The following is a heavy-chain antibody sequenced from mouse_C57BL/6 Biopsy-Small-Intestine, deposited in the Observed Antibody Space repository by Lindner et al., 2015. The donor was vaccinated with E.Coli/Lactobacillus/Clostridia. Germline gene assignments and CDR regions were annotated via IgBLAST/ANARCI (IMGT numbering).Heavy chain of an antibody. Sequence: VQLQESGPVLVKPGASVKMSCKASGYTFTDYYMNWVKQSHGKSLEWIGVINPYNGGTSYNQKFKGKATLTVDKSSSTAYMELNSLTSEDSAVYYCARDGLLFDYWGQGTTLTVSS. D-gene: IGHD2-13*01. CDR1: GYTFTDYY. V-gene: IGHV1-19*01. CDR3: ARDGLLFDY. J-gene: IGHJ2*01. CDR2: INPYNGGT.